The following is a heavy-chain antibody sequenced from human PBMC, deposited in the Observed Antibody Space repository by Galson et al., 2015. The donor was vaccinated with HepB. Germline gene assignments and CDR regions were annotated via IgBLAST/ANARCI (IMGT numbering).Heavy chain of an antibody. V-gene: IGHV1-69*13. CDR3: AGDFSGLRSAFDV. CDR1: ADTFSGYY. D-gene: IGHD3/OR15-3a*01. CDR2: IVPVFGAA. Sequence: SVKVSCKASADTFSGYYLHWVRQAPGQGLEWMGEIVPVFGAANYAQKFQGRVTITADDSTSTAYMELISLTSEDTAIYFCAGDFSGLRSAFDVWGRGTMITVSS. J-gene: IGHJ3*01.